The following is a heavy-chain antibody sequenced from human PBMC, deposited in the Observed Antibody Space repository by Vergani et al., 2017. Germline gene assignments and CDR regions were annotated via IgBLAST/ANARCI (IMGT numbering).Heavy chain of an antibody. CDR1: GFTFSSYS. J-gene: IGHJ6*02. V-gene: IGHV3-21*02. Sequence: VQLVESGGGVVQPGRPLRLSCAASGFTFSSYSMNWVRQAPGKGLEWVSSISSSSSYIYYADSVKGRFTISRDNAKNSLYLQMNSLRAEDTAVYYCARDFASGYSSSWYGDYYYYGMDVWGQGTTVTVSS. CDR2: ISSSSSYI. CDR3: ARDFASGYSSSWYGDYYYYGMDV. D-gene: IGHD6-13*01.